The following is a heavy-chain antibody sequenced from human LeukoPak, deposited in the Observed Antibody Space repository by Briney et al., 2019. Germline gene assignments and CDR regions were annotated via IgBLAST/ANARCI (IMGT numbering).Heavy chain of an antibody. CDR1: GFTFNQYW. J-gene: IGHJ4*02. CDR3: SRDHPGSNALDY. CDR2: LKTDGSRT. Sequence: GGSLRLSCAASGFTFNQYWMHWVRQAPGAGLEWVSRLKTDGSRTNYADSVKGRFTISRDNARNTVYLQMNSLRAEDTAVYYCSRDHPGSNALDYWGQGTLVTVSS. V-gene: IGHV3-74*01. D-gene: IGHD1-1*01.